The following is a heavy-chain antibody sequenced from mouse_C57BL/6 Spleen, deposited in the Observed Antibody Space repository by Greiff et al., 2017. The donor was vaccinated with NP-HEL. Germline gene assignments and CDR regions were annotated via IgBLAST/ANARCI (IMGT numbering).Heavy chain of an antibody. J-gene: IGHJ3*01. CDR3: AAYVLLAY. CDR2: ISDGGSYT. V-gene: IGHV5-4*03. CDR1: GFTFSSYA. Sequence: EVMLVESGGGLVKPGGSLKLSCAASGFTFSSYAMSWVRQTPEKRLEWVATISDGGSYTYSPDNVKGRFTISRDNAKNNLYLQMRHLKSEDTAMYYCAAYVLLAYWGQGTLVTVSA.